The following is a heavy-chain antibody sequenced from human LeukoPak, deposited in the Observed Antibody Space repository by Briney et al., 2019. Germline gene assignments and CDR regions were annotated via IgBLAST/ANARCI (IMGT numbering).Heavy chain of an antibody. CDR2: IGAYNGNT. CDR1: GYTFTSYG. Sequence: ASVKVSCKASGYTFTSYGISWVRQAPGQGLEWMGWIGAYNGNTNYAQKFQGRVTMTRNTSISTAYMELSSLRSEDTAVYYCARGIHYYGSGSLTSPDYWGQGTLVTVSS. CDR3: ARGIHYYGSGSLTSPDY. V-gene: IGHV1-18*01. D-gene: IGHD3-10*01. J-gene: IGHJ4*02.